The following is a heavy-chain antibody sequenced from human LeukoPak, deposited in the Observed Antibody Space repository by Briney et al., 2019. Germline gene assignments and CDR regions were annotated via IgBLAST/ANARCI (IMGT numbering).Heavy chain of an antibody. D-gene: IGHD3-10*01. CDR1: SGPISTSNYY. CDR3: ARRATPLWFGELTDY. Sequence: SETLSLTCTVASGPISTSNYYWGWVRQPPGKALECIGNIFYSGSTYYSPSLKSRVTISVDTSKNQFSLKLSSVTAADTAVYYCARRATPLWFGELTDYWGQGTLVTVSS. J-gene: IGHJ4*02. CDR2: IFYSGST. V-gene: IGHV4-39*01.